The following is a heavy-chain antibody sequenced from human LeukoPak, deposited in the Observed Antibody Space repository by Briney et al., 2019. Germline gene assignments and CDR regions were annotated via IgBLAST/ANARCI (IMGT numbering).Heavy chain of an antibody. CDR3: ARQFRWSFDC. CDR2: IYYSGST. J-gene: IGHJ4*02. CDR1: GGSISSYY. D-gene: IGHD4-23*01. Sequence: PSETLSLTCTVSGGSISSYYWSWIRQPPGKGLEWIGYIYYSGSTNYNPSLKSRVTISVDTSKNQFSLKLSSVTAADTAVYYCARQFRWSFDCWGQGTLVTVSS. V-gene: IGHV4-59*01.